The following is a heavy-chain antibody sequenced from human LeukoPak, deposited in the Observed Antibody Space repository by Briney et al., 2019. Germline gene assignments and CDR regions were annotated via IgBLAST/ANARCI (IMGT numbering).Heavy chain of an antibody. CDR1: GGSISSGSYY. V-gene: IGHV4-61*02. Sequence: SETLSLTXTVSGGSISSGSYYWSWIRQPAGKGLEWIGRIYTSGSTNYNPSLKSRVTISVDTSKNQFSLKLSSVTAADTAVYYCARNAAIGGKAFYFDYWGQGTLVTVSS. J-gene: IGHJ4*02. D-gene: IGHD4-23*01. CDR3: ARNAAIGGKAFYFDY. CDR2: IYTSGST.